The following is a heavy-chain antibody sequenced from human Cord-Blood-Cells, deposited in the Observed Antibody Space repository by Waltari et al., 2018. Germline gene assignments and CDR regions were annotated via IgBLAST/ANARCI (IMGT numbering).Heavy chain of an antibody. D-gene: IGHD2-15*01. CDR1: GFSLSTSGVG. CDR3: AHSTLRYYFDY. J-gene: IGHJ4*02. Sequence: QITLKESGPTLVKPTQTLTLTCTFSGFSLSTSGVGVGWIRQPPGKALEWFALIYWDDDKRYSPSLKSRRTITKDTSKNQVVLTMTIMDPVDTATYYCAHSTLRYYFDYWGQGTLVTVAS. CDR2: IYWDDDK. V-gene: IGHV2-5*02.